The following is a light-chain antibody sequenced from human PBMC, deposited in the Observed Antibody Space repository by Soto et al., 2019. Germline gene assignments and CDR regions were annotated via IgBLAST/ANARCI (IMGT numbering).Light chain of an antibody. CDR3: QQSYGRHHIT. V-gene: IGKV1-39*01. J-gene: IGKJ5*01. CDR1: QDIRAF. CDR2: AAF. Sequence: DIQLTQSPSALSASVGDRVTITCRASQDIRAFLNWYQQKPRRAPKLLVYAAFTLQSVVPSSFSGSGFGTHFNLTISTLQSEDLATYDCQQSYGRHHITCGQGTRREIK.